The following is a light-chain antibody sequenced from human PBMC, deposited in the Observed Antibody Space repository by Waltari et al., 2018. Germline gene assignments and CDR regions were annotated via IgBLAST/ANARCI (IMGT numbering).Light chain of an antibody. Sequence: EIVLTQSPGTLSLSPGDSATLSFRASQSISKYLAWYQQRPGQAPRLLIYAASNRATGIPDRFSGGGSRTDFSLTISRLEPEDFAVYYCQHHVRLPATFGQGTKVEIK. CDR1: QSISKY. J-gene: IGKJ1*01. CDR3: QHHVRLPAT. CDR2: AAS. V-gene: IGKV3-20*01.